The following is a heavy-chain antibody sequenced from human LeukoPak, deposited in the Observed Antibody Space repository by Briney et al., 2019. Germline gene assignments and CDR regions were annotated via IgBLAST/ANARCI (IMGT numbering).Heavy chain of an antibody. Sequence: GGSLRLSCAASGFTLSNYWMHWVRQAPGKGLEWVSAISGSGGSTYYADSVKGRFTISRDNSKNTLYLQMNSLRAEDTAVYYCAKDSRYNRGVYYFDYWGQGTLVTVSS. V-gene: IGHV3-23*01. CDR3: AKDSRYNRGVYYFDY. J-gene: IGHJ4*02. CDR2: ISGSGGST. D-gene: IGHD1-14*01. CDR1: GFTLSNYW.